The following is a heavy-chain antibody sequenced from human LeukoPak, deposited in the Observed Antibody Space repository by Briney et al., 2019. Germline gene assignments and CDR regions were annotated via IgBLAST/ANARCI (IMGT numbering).Heavy chain of an antibody. D-gene: IGHD3-22*01. J-gene: IGHJ4*02. CDR1: GFTFSSYW. CDR3: AKGPDSSGYQN. V-gene: IGHV3-7*01. Sequence: PGGSLRLSCAASGFTFSSYWMSWVRQAPGKGLEWVANIRQDGSEKYYVDSVKGRFTISRDNAKNSLYLQMNSLRAEDTAVYYCAKGPDSSGYQNWGQGTLATVSS. CDR2: IRQDGSEK.